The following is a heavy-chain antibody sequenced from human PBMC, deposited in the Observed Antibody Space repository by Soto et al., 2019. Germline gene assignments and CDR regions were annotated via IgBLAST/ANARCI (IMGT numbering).Heavy chain of an antibody. CDR1: GYSFTSYW. J-gene: IGHJ6*02. D-gene: IGHD3-22*01. V-gene: IGHV5-10-1*01. CDR3: ARTAYDSSGSYGMDV. CDR2: IDPSDSYT. Sequence: GESLKISCKGSGYSFTSYWISWVSQMPGKGLEWMGRIDPSDSYTNYSPSFQGHVTISADKSISTAYLQWSSLKASDTAMYYCARTAYDSSGSYGMDVWGQGTTVTVSS.